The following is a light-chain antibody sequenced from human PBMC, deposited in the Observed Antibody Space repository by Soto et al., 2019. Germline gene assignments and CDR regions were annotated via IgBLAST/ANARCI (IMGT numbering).Light chain of an antibody. CDR2: DAS. J-gene: IGKJ3*01. CDR3: QQRSNWPPEFT. V-gene: IGKV3-11*01. Sequence: EIVLTQSPATLSLSPGERATLSCRASQSVGSYLAWYQQKPGQAPRLLIYDASNRATGIPARFSGSGSGTDFTLTISSLEPEDFAVYYCQQRSNWPPEFTFGPGTKVAIK. CDR1: QSVGSY.